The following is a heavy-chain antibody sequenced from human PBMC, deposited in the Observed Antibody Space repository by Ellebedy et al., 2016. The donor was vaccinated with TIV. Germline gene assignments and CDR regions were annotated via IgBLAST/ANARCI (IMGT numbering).Heavy chain of an antibody. J-gene: IGHJ6*04. CDR3: ASSYSSSWYVGDYYYYYGMDV. V-gene: IGHV1-18*01. D-gene: IGHD6-13*01. Sequence: AASVKVSCKASGYTFTSYDINWVRQATGQGLEWMGWMNPNSGNTNYAQKLQGRVTMTTDTSTSTAYMELRSLRSDDTAVYYCASSYSSSWYVGDYYYYYGMDVWGKGTTVTVSS. CDR2: MNPNSGNT. CDR1: GYTFTSYD.